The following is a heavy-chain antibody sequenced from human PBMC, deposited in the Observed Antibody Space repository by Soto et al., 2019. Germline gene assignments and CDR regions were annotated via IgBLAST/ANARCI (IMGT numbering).Heavy chain of an antibody. Sequence: PGGSLRLSCSASGFTFSSYAMHWVRQAPGKGLEYVSAISSNGGSTYYADSVKGRFTISRDNSKNTLYLQMSSLRAEDTAVYYCVALYYDILTGFYGMDVWGQGATVTVSS. CDR2: ISSNGGST. D-gene: IGHD3-9*01. CDR1: GFTFSSYA. CDR3: VALYYDILTGFYGMDV. V-gene: IGHV3-64D*06. J-gene: IGHJ6*02.